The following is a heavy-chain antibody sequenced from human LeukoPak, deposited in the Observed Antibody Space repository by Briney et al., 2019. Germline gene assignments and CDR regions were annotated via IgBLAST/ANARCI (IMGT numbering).Heavy chain of an antibody. V-gene: IGHV3-33*01. CDR1: GFTFSSCG. D-gene: IGHD5-12*01. CDR3: ARDRKPPLYSGYDAGCDY. Sequence: SGGSLRLSCAASGFTFSSCGMHWVRQAPGKGLEWVAVIWYDGSNKYYADSVKGRFTISRDNSKNTLYLQMNSLRAEDTAVYYCARDRKPPLYSGYDAGCDYWGQGTLVTVSS. CDR2: IWYDGSNK. J-gene: IGHJ4*02.